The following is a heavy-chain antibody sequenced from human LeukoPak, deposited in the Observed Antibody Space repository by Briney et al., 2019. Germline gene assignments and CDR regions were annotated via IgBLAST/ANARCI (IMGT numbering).Heavy chain of an antibody. CDR2: ISGSGGST. CDR3: AKEVSRFSGSYGVD. V-gene: IGHV3-23*01. J-gene: IGHJ4*02. CDR1: GFTFSSYA. D-gene: IGHD1-26*01. Sequence: GGSLRLSCAASGFTFSSYAMSWVRQAPGKGLEWVSAISGSGGSTYYADSVKGRSTISRDNSKNTLYLQMNSLRAEDTAVYYCAKEVSRFSGSYGVDWGQGTLVTVSS.